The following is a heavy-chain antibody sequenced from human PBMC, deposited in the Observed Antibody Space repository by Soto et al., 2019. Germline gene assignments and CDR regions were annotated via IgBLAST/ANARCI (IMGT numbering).Heavy chain of an antibody. J-gene: IGHJ6*02. V-gene: IGHV1-69*02. CDR3: ASHFTGVLVLGTSPPGGDNYGWDV. Sequence: QVQLVQSGAEVKKPGSSVKVSCKASGGTFSRYTFTWVRQAPGQGLEWMGRMIPILDIPNCAQNFQGRVTITADKSTSTAYLELSSLRSSDTAVYYCASHFTGVLVLGTSPPGGDNYGWDVWGQGTTVTVSS. CDR1: GGTFSRYT. D-gene: IGHD2-8*02. CDR2: MIPILDIP.